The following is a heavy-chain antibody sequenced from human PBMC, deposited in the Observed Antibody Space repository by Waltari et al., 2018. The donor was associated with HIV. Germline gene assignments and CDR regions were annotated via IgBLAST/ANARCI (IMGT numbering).Heavy chain of an antibody. CDR2: IYYSGST. J-gene: IGHJ4*02. CDR3: ANLYSSSWYSGDFDY. CDR1: GGSISSSSYS. V-gene: IGHV4-39*01. D-gene: IGHD6-13*01. Sequence: QLQLQESGPGLVKPSETLSLTCTVSGGSISSSSYSWGWIRQPPGKGLEWIGSIYYSGSTYYNPSLKSRVTISVDTSKNQFSLKLSSVTAADTAVYYCANLYSSSWYSGDFDYWGQGTLVTVSS.